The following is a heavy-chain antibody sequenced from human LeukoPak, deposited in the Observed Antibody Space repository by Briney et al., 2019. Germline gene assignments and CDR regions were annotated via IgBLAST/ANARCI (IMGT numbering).Heavy chain of an antibody. CDR2: IYYSGST. D-gene: IGHD3-22*01. J-gene: IGHJ1*01. V-gene: IGHV4-39*01. Sequence: SETLSLTCAVSGGSISSSSYYWVWIRQPPGKGLEWIGSIYYSGSTYYNPSLKSRVTTSVDTSRNQFSLKLSSVTAADTAVYYCATQDLSIAMLGHWRQGTLVTVSS. CDR1: GGSISSSSYY. CDR3: ATQDLSIAMLGH.